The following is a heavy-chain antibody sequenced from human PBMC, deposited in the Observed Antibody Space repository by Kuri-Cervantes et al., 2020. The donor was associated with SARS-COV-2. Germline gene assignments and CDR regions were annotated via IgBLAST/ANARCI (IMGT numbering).Heavy chain of an antibody. J-gene: IGHJ4*02. Sequence: GKSLKISCAASGFTFSSYWMHWVRQAPGKGLVWVSRINSDGSSTSYADSVKGRFTISRDNAKNTLYLQMNSLRAEDTAVYYCSVAVGYWGQGTLVTVSS. D-gene: IGHD1-26*01. CDR2: INSDGSST. CDR3: SVAVGY. V-gene: IGHV3-74*01. CDR1: GFTFSSYW.